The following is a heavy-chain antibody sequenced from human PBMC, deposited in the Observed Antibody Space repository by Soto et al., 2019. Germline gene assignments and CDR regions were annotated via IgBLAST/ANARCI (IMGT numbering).Heavy chain of an antibody. CDR2: INHSGST. Sequence: QVQLQQWGAGLLKPSETLSLTCAVYGGSFSGYYWSWIRQPPGKGLEWIGEINHSGSTNYNPSLKSRVTISVATSKNQFSLKLSSVTAADTAVYYCARLPRGYNYGMDVWGQGTTVTVSS. CDR3: ARLPRGYNYGMDV. CDR1: GGSFSGYY. V-gene: IGHV4-34*01. J-gene: IGHJ6*02.